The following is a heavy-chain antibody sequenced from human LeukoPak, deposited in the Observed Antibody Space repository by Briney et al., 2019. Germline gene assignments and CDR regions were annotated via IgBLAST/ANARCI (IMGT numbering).Heavy chain of an antibody. V-gene: IGHV4-34*01. CDR1: GGSFSGYY. CDR2: INHSGST. CDR3: ARGLYSYGYLLTYYMDV. J-gene: IGHJ6*03. D-gene: IGHD5-18*01. Sequence: SETLSLTCAVYGGSFSGYYWSWIRQPPGKGLEWIGEINHSGSTNYNPSLKSRVTISVDTSKSQFSLKLSSVTAADTAVYYCARGLYSYGYLLTYYMDVWGKGTTVTVSS.